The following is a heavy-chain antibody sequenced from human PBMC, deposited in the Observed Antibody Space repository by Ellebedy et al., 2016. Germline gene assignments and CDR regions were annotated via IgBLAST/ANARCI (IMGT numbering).Heavy chain of an antibody. CDR1: GYTFKTYA. V-gene: IGHV3-23*01. Sequence: GESLKISCAASGYTFKTYAMSWVRQAPGEGLEWVSTLSGSGPKTYYADSVQGRFTISRDNSKSTLYLQMNSLRAEDTDVYYCAKHETDGDYYFDLWGRGTLVTVSS. D-gene: IGHD2-21*01. CDR2: LSGSGPKT. CDR3: AKHETDGDYYFDL. J-gene: IGHJ2*01.